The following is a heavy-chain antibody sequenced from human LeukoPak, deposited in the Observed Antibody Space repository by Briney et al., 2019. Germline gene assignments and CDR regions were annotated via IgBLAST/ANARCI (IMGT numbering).Heavy chain of an antibody. CDR1: SGSISSYY. J-gene: IGHJ4*02. D-gene: IGHD6-6*01. CDR2: IHYSGST. V-gene: IGHV4-59*01. Sequence: SETLSLTRTVSSGSISSYYWSWIRQPPGKGLEWIGHIHYSGSTNYNPSLKSRVTISVDTSKNQFSLKLSSVTAADTAVYYCARGVEYSSSSGLGYWGQGTLVTVSS. CDR3: ARGVEYSSSSGLGY.